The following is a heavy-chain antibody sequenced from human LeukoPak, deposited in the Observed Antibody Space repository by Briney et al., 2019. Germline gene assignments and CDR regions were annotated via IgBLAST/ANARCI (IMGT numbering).Heavy chain of an antibody. J-gene: IGHJ4*02. CDR3: ATITWIHFPFDY. D-gene: IGHD5-18*01. Sequence: ASVKVSCKVSGYTLTELSMHWVRQAPGKGLEWMGGFDPEDGETIYAQKFQGRVTMTEDTSTDTAYMELSSLRSEDTAVYYCATITWIHFPFDYWGQGTLVTVSS. V-gene: IGHV1-24*01. CDR1: GYTLTELS. CDR2: FDPEDGET.